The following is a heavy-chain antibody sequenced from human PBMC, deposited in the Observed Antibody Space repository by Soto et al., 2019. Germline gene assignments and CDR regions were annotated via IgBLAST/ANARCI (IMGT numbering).Heavy chain of an antibody. CDR2: ISGFGDST. D-gene: IGHD2-2*01. J-gene: IGHJ5*02. V-gene: IGHV3-23*01. CDR3: AKDAVVVVPAVIRNWFDP. CDR1: VFSFSSYG. Sequence: PGGSLRLSCAASVFSFSSYGMNWVRQAPGKGLEWVSGISGFGDSTYYADSVKGRFTISRDNSENTLYLQMNSLRAEDTAVYFCAKDAVVVVPAVIRNWFDPWGQGTKVTVYS.